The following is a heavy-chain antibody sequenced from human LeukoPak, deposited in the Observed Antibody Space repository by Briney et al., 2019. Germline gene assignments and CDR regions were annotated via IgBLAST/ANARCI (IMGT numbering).Heavy chain of an antibody. CDR2: ISGSGGST. CDR3: AKDWGLPVVVQAAPTCAFDI. Sequence: AGGSLRLSCAASGFTFSSYAMSWVRQAPGKGLEWVSAISGSGGSTYYADSVKGRFTISRDNSKNTLYLQMNSLRAEDAAVYYCAKDWGLPVVVQAAPTCAFDIWGQGTMVTVSS. J-gene: IGHJ3*02. V-gene: IGHV3-23*01. D-gene: IGHD2-2*01. CDR1: GFTFSSYA.